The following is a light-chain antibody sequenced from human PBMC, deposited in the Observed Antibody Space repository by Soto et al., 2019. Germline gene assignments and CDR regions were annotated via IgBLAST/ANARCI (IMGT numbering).Light chain of an antibody. CDR3: SSYGGYNNVV. CDR2: EVN. J-gene: IGLJ1*01. Sequence: QSVLTQPPSASGSPGRPVPISSTGTTIDVGGYNYVSWFQQHPGKAPKLIIHEVNQRPSGVPDRFSGSKSGNTASLTVSGLQAEDEGTYYCSSYGGYNNVVFGTGTKLTVL. V-gene: IGLV2-8*01. CDR1: TIDVGGYNY.